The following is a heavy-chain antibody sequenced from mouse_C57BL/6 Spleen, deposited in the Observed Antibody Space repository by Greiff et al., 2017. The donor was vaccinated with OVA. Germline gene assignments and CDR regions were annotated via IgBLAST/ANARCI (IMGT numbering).Heavy chain of an antibody. CDR2: IDPSDSET. D-gene: IGHD2-3*01. Sequence: VQLQQPGAELVRPGSSVKLSCKASGYTFTSYWMHWVKQRPIQGLEWIGNIDPSDSETHYNQKFKDKATLTVDKSSSTAYMQLSSLTSEDSAVYYCAQCGGDDYCKDAMDYWGQGTSVTVSS. J-gene: IGHJ4*01. V-gene: IGHV1-52*01. CDR3: AQCGGDDYCKDAMDY. CDR1: GYTFTSYW.